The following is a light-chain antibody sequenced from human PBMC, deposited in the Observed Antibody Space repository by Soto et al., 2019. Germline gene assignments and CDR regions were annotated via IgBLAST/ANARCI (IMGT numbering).Light chain of an antibody. V-gene: IGKV3-15*01. CDR2: GAS. Sequence: EIVMTQSPATLSVSPGERATLSCRAGQSVSSNLAWYQQKPGQAPRLLIYGASTRATGIPARFSGSGSGTEFTLTISSLQSEDFAVYYCQQYNNWPPEVGWTFGQGTKVEIK. J-gene: IGKJ1*01. CDR1: QSVSSN. CDR3: QQYNNWPPEVGWT.